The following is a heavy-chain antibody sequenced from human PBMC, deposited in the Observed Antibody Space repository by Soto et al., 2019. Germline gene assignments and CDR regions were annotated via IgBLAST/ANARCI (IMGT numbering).Heavy chain of an antibody. Sequence: SETLSLTCTVSGGSISSGDYYWSWIRQPPGKGLEWIGYIYYSGSTYYNPSLKSRVTISVDTSKNQFSLKLSSVTAADTAVYYCARVRYYGSGSYYRNGQRIGEFDHWGQGTLVTVSS. D-gene: IGHD3-10*01. J-gene: IGHJ4*02. V-gene: IGHV4-30-4*01. CDR1: GGSISSGDYY. CDR2: IYYSGST. CDR3: ARVRYYGSGSYYRNGQRIGEFDH.